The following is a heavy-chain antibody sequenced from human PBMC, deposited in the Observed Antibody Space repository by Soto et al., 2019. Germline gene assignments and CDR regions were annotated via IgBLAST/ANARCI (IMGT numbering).Heavy chain of an antibody. D-gene: IGHD2-15*01. CDR1: GGSISSYY. Sequence: QVQLQESGPGLVKPSETLSLTCTVSGGSISSYYWSWIRQPPGKGLEWIGYIYYSGSTNYNPSFKSRVTISVDTSKNQFSLKLSSVTAADTAVYYCARRWGSAADYWGQGTLVTVSS. CDR3: ARRWGSAADY. CDR2: IYYSGST. V-gene: IGHV4-59*08. J-gene: IGHJ4*02.